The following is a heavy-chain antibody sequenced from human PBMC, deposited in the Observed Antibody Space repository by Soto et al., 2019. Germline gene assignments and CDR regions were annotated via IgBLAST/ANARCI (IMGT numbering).Heavy chain of an antibody. CDR1: GYTFNDFG. Sequence: QVQLVQSGAEVQKPGASVKVSCKTSGYTFNDFGITWVRQAPGLGLEWLGWIYSKAGTIKFAPKFQARVIMTTDTSTSTAYMELTSLTFDASAVYFCARDIGFDIDYWGQGPLVTVS. CDR3: ARDIGFDIDY. V-gene: IGHV1-18*01. CDR2: IYSKAGTI. D-gene: IGHD5-12*01. J-gene: IGHJ4*02.